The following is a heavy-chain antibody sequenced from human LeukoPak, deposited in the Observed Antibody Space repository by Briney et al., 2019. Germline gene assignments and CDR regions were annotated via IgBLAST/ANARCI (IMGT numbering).Heavy chain of an antibody. CDR1: GFTFSSYG. CDR3: SGYNYEETNY. J-gene: IGHJ4*02. V-gene: IGHV3-30*03. Sequence: GGSLRLSCAASGFTFSSYGMHWVRQAPGKGLEWVAVISYDGSNKYYADSVKGRFTISRDNAKNSLYLQMNSLRAEDTAVYYCSGYNYEETNYWGQGTLVTVSS. D-gene: IGHD5-18*01. CDR2: ISYDGSNK.